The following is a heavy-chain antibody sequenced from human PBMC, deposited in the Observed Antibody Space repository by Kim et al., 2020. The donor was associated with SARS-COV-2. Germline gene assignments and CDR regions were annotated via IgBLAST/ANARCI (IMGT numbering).Heavy chain of an antibody. J-gene: IGHJ4*02. CDR2: IWYDGSNK. V-gene: IGHV3-33*06. CDR1: GFTFSSYA. CDR3: AKVEFAGDYGDSGDY. D-gene: IGHD4-17*01. Sequence: GGSLRLTCAASGFTFSSYAMHWVRQAPGKGLEWVAVIWYDGSNKYYADSVKGRFTISRDNSKNTLYLQMNSLRAEDTAVYYCAKVEFAGDYGDSGDYWGQGTLVTVSS.